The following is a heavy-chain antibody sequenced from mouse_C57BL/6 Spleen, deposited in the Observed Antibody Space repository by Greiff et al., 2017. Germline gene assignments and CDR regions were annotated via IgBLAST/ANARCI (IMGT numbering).Heavy chain of an antibody. CDR1: GYTFTSYW. Sequence: VKLQQPGAELVKPGASVKMSCKASGYTFTSYWITWVKQRPGQGLEWIGDIYPGSGSTNYNEKFKSKATLTVDTSSSTAYMQLSSLTSEDSAVYYCAREGYDYDYYYAMDYWGQGTSVTVSS. CDR3: AREGYDYDYYYAMDY. J-gene: IGHJ4*01. D-gene: IGHD2-4*01. V-gene: IGHV1-55*01. CDR2: IYPGSGST.